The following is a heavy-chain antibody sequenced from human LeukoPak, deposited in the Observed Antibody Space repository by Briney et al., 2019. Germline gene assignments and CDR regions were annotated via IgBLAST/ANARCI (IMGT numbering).Heavy chain of an antibody. D-gene: IGHD3-3*01. CDR3: ARGYDFWSGYSPNYYYYYMDV. V-gene: IGHV4-34*01. CDR2: IKHSGST. J-gene: IGHJ6*03. Sequence: SETLSLTCAVYGGSFSGYYWSWIRQPPGKGLEWIGEIKHSGSTNYNPSLKSRVTISVDTSKNQFSLNLSSVTAADTAVYYCARGYDFWSGYSPNYYYYYMDVWGKGTTVTVSS. CDR1: GGSFSGYY.